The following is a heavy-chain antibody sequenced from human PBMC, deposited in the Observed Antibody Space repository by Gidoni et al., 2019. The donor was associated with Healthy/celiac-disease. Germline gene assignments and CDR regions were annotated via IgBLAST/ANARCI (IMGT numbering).Heavy chain of an antibody. Sequence: QVQLVQSGAEVKNPGASVKVSCKASGYTFTSYAMHWVRQAPGQRLEWMGWINAGNGNTKYSQKFQGRVTITRDTSASTAYMELSSLRSEDTAVYYCARVRGAATPYDYWGQGTLVTVSS. CDR1: GYTFTSYA. V-gene: IGHV1-3*01. J-gene: IGHJ4*02. D-gene: IGHD1-26*01. CDR2: INAGNGNT. CDR3: ARVRGAATPYDY.